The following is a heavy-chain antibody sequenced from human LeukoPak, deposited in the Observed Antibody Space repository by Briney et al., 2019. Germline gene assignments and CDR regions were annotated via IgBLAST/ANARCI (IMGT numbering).Heavy chain of an antibody. V-gene: IGHV1-2*06. CDR1: GYTFTGYY. CDR3: ATSYLGTQTLWFGELFI. D-gene: IGHD3-10*01. Sequence: ASVKVSCKASGYTFTGYYMHWVRQAPGQGLEWMGRINPNSGGTNYAQKFQGRVTMTEDTSTDTAHMELSSLRSEDTAVYYCATSYLGTQTLWFGELFIWGQGTLVTVSS. J-gene: IGHJ4*02. CDR2: INPNSGGT.